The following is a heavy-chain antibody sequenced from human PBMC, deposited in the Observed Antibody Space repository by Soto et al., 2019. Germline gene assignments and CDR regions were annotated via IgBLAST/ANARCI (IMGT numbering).Heavy chain of an antibody. J-gene: IGHJ4*02. CDR3: ARSGGLDRDFNY. D-gene: IGHD2-15*01. CDR2: IIPMFDTP. Sequence: QVQLVQSGAEVKKPGSSVKVSCKASGGTFSSDSFSWVRQSPGQGLEWMGVIIPMFDTPIYAQKFQDRVTITADESTSTAYMQLSSRRSGDTAVYYCARSGGLDRDFNYWGQGSLGTVSS. CDR1: GGTFSSDS. V-gene: IGHV1-69*12.